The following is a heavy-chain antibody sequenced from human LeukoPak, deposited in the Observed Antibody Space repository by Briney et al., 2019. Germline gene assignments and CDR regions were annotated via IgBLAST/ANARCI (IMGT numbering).Heavy chain of an antibody. CDR3: AKARGATVNDPVEY. CDR1: GFSFSTTA. Sequence: PGGSLRLSCAASGFSFSTTAMSWVRQAPGKGLEWVSSFGGSGRGSTYHADSVKSRFTISRDDSKSTLYLQMNSLRVEDTALYLCAKARGATVNDPVEYWGQGTLVTVSS. D-gene: IGHD2-8*01. V-gene: IGHV3-23*01. CDR2: FGGSGRGST. J-gene: IGHJ4*02.